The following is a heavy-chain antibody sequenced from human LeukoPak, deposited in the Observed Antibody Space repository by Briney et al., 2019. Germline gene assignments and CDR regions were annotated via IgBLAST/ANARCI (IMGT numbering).Heavy chain of an antibody. CDR1: GGTFSSYA. CDR3: ARDQGSSWCRYQCDY. Sequence: SVKVSCKASGGTFSSYAISWVRQAPGQGLEWMGGIIPIFGTANYAQKFQGRVTITADESTSTAYMELSSLRSEDTAVYYCARDQGSSWCRYQCDYWGQGTLVTVSS. CDR2: IIPIFGTA. J-gene: IGHJ4*02. V-gene: IGHV1-69*01. D-gene: IGHD6-13*01.